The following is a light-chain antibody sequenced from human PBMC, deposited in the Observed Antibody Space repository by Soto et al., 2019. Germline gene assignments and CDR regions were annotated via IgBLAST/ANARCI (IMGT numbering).Light chain of an antibody. CDR3: GSYASSSTLYV. Sequence: QSVLTQPASVSGSHRQSITISCTGTSSDVGGYNYVSWYQQHSGKAPKLMIYDVSNRPSGVSNRFSGSKSGNTASLTISGLQAEDEADYYCGSYASSSTLYVFGTGTKVTVL. CDR2: DVS. J-gene: IGLJ1*01. CDR1: SSDVGGYNY. V-gene: IGLV2-14*01.